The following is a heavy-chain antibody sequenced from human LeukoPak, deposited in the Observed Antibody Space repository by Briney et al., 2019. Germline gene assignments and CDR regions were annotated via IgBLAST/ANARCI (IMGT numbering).Heavy chain of an antibody. J-gene: IGHJ4*02. CDR2: ISTSSDQR. D-gene: IGHD6-25*01. CDR1: GYTFTSFG. V-gene: IGHV1-18*01. Sequence: GASVKFSCKASGYTFTSFGIAWVRQAPGQGLEWVGWISTSSDQRRYAHMLQDRVTMTTDTSTSTAYMELRSLRSDDAGVYYCARDTNWQRDYWGQGTLVTVSS. CDR3: ARDTNWQRDY.